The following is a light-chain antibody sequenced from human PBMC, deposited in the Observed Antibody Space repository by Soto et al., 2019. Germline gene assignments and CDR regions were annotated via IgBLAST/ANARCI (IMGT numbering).Light chain of an antibody. V-gene: IGLV4-69*01. CDR1: SGHSSYA. J-gene: IGLJ1*01. CDR3: QTWGTGIQV. Sequence: QPVLTQSPSASASLGASVKLTCTLSSGHSSYAIAWHQQQPEKGPRYLMKLNSDGSHYKGGGIPDRFSGSSSGAERYLTISSLQSEDDAYYYCQTWGTGIQVFGTGTKLTVL. CDR2: LNSDGSH.